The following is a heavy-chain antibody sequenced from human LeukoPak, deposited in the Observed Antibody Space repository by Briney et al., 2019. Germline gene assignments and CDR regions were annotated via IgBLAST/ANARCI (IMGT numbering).Heavy chain of an antibody. D-gene: IGHD4-17*01. V-gene: IGHV1-24*01. CDR3: ATVPYYGDLKGNWFDP. Sequence: ASVKVSCKVSGYTLTELSMHWARQAPGKGLEWMGGFDPEDGETIYAQKFQGRVTMTEDTSTDTAYMELSSLRSEDTAVYYCATVPYYGDLKGNWFDPWAQGALVTVSS. CDR1: GYTLTELS. CDR2: FDPEDGET. J-gene: IGHJ5*02.